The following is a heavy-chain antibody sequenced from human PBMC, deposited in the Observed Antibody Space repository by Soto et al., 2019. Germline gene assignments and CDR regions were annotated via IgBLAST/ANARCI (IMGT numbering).Heavy chain of an antibody. Sequence: SETLSLTCTVSGGSISSSSYYWGWIRQPPGKGLEWIGSIYYSGSTYYNPSLKSRVTISVDTSKNQFPLKLSSVTAADTAVYYCARQKGGVVVPAAPNWFDPWGQGTLVTVSS. CDR1: GGSISSSSYY. CDR2: IYYSGST. CDR3: ARQKGGVVVPAAPNWFDP. J-gene: IGHJ5*02. V-gene: IGHV4-39*01. D-gene: IGHD2-2*01.